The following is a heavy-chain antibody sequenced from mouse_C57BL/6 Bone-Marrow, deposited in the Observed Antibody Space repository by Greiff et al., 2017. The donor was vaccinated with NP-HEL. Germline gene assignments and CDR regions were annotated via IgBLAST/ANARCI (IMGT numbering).Heavy chain of an antibody. CDR2: ISYDGSN. V-gene: IGHV3-6*01. J-gene: IGHJ2*01. D-gene: IGHD1-1*01. CDR1: GYSITSGYY. Sequence: EVQLQESGPGLVKPSQSLSLTCSVTGYSITSGYYWNWIRQFPGNKLEWMGYISYDGSNNYNPSLQNRISITRDTSKNQFFLKLNSVTTEDTATYYCARVGIYYGSTFDYWGQGTTLTVSA. CDR3: ARVGIYYGSTFDY.